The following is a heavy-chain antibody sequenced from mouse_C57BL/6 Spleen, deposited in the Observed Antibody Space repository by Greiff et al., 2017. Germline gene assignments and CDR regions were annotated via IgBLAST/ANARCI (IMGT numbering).Heavy chain of an antibody. Sequence: VQLQQSGPELVKPGASVKMSCKASGYTFTDYNMHWVKQSHGKSLEWIGYINPNNGGTSYNQKFKGKATLTVNKSSSTAYMELRSLTSEDSAVYDCARCDDDYGGYFDYWGQGTTLTVSS. CDR3: ARCDDDYGGYFDY. J-gene: IGHJ2*01. D-gene: IGHD2-13*01. CDR1: GYTFTDYN. V-gene: IGHV1-22*01. CDR2: INPNNGGT.